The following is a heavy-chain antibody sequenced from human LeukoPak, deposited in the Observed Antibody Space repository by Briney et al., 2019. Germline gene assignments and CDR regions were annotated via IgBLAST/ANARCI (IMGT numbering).Heavy chain of an antibody. Sequence: GASVKVSCKASGYTFTSYGISWVRQAPGQGLEWMGWMNPNNGNTGYAQKFQGRVTMTRDTSISTAYMELSSLTSVDTAVYYCARGTPSGWYGAVYWGQGTLVTVSS. CDR3: ARGTPSGWYGAVY. J-gene: IGHJ4*02. CDR2: MNPNNGNT. D-gene: IGHD6-19*01. CDR1: GYTFTSYG. V-gene: IGHV1-8*02.